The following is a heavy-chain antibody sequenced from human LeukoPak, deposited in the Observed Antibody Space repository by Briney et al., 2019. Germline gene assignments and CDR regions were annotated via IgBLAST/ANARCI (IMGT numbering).Heavy chain of an antibody. J-gene: IGHJ4*02. D-gene: IGHD5-12*01. V-gene: IGHV3-23*01. Sequence: PGGSLRLSCVASGITFSSYDMSWVRQAPGKGLEWISAISDRGKTDYADSVKGRFTISRDNSKNTLYLQLSSLRADDTAIYYCAKETGYSGYDYGDYWGQGTLVTVSS. CDR3: AKETGYSGYDYGDY. CDR2: ISDRGKT. CDR1: GITFSSYD.